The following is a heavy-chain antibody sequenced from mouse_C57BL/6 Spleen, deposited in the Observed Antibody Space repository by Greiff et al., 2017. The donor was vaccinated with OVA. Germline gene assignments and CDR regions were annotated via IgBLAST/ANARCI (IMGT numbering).Heavy chain of an antibody. V-gene: IGHV1-26*01. CDR3: ATYYYGSSPLDY. J-gene: IGHJ2*01. Sequence: VQLQQSGPELVKPGASVKISCKASGYTFTDYYMNWVKQSHGKSLEWIGDINPNNGGTSYNQKFKGKATLTVDKSSSTAYMELRSLTSEDSAVYYCATYYYGSSPLDYWGQGTTLTVSS. D-gene: IGHD1-1*01. CDR1: GYTFTDYY. CDR2: INPNNGGT.